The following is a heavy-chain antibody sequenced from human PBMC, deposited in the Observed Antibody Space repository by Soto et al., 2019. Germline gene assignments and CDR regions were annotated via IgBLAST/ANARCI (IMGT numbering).Heavy chain of an antibody. Sequence: QVQLVQSGAEVKKPGASVKVSCKASGYTFTSYGISWVRQAPGQGLEWMGWISAYNGNTNYAQKLQGRVTMTTDTXXSTAYMELRSLGSDDTAVYYCASGWFGEFVYYFDYWGREPWSPSPQ. CDR2: ISAYNGNT. V-gene: IGHV1-18*01. CDR1: GYTFTSYG. CDR3: ASGWFGEFVYYFDY. D-gene: IGHD3-10*01. J-gene: IGHJ4*02.